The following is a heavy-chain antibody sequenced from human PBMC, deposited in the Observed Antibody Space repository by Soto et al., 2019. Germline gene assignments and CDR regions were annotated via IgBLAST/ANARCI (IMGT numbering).Heavy chain of an antibody. CDR2: IHYSGST. D-gene: IGHD2-15*01. J-gene: IGHJ3*01. Sequence: QVQLQESGPGLVKPSETLSLTCTVSGGSISGYYWTWIRQPPGTGLEWIGHIHYSGSTNYRSSLKSRLTISVDTSKNQLSLKLRSVTAADTAVYYCARLYCSGGTCYSWGALDVWGQGTMVTVS. CDR3: ARLYCSGGTCYSWGALDV. V-gene: IGHV4-59*01. CDR1: GGSISGYY.